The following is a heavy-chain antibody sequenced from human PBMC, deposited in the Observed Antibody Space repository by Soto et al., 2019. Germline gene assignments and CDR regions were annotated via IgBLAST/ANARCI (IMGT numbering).Heavy chain of an antibody. Sequence: SETLSLTCTVSGGSISSGDYYWSWIRQPPGKGLEWIGYIYYSGSTYYNPSLKSRVTISVDTSKNQFSLKLSSVTAADTAVYYCARDYPEGAIFYGMDVWGQGTTVTVSS. CDR2: IYYSGST. D-gene: IGHD3-3*01. V-gene: IGHV4-30-4*01. CDR3: ARDYPEGAIFYGMDV. J-gene: IGHJ6*02. CDR1: GGSISSGDYY.